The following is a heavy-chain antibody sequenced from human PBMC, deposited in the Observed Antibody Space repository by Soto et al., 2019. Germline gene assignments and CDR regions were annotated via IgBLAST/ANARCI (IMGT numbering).Heavy chain of an antibody. CDR1: GFTVSSNY. CDR3: ARELGDSGSYYFDY. D-gene: IGHD1-26*01. J-gene: IGHJ4*02. Sequence: EVQLVESGGGLIQPGGSLRLSCAASGFTVSSNYMSWVRQAPGKGLEWGSVIYSGGSTYYADSVKGRFTISRDNSKNTLYLQMNGLRAEDTAVYYCARELGDSGSYYFDYWGQGTLVTVSS. V-gene: IGHV3-53*01. CDR2: IYSGGST.